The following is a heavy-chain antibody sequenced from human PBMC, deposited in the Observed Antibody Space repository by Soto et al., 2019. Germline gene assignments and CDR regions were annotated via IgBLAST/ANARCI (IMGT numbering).Heavy chain of an antibody. J-gene: IGHJ4*02. V-gene: IGHV3-48*01. CDR2: ISSSSSTI. Sequence: GGSLRLSCAASGFTFSSYSMNWVRQAPGKGLEWVSYISSSSSTIYYADSVKGRFTISRDNAKNSLYLQMNSLRAEDTAVYYCARDLRCSGGSCYHYWGQGTLVTVSS. CDR3: ARDLRCSGGSCYHY. CDR1: GFTFSSYS. D-gene: IGHD2-15*01.